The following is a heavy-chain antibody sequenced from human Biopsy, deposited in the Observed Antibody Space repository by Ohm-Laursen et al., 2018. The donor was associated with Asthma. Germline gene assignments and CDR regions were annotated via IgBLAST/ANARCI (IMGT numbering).Heavy chain of an antibody. CDR3: ARAVDYSHYYGIDV. J-gene: IGHJ6*02. Sequence: SVKISCKTSGYTFNSAGITWVRQAPGQGLEWMGWISVYNGNTKVAQKLQDGVTMITDTSTSTAYMELRSLRSDDTAVYFCARAVDYSHYYGIDVWGQGTTVTVS. D-gene: IGHD3-10*01. CDR2: ISVYNGNT. V-gene: IGHV1-18*01. CDR1: GYTFNSAG.